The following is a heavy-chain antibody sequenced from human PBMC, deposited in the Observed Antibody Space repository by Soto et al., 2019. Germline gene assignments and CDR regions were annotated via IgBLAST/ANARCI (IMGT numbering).Heavy chain of an antibody. V-gene: IGHV3-30-3*01. J-gene: IGHJ4*02. CDR3: ARAEYSSSSVDY. CDR1: GFTFSSYA. D-gene: IGHD6-6*01. CDR2: ISYDGSNK. Sequence: GGSLRLSCAASGFTFSSYAMHWVRQAPGKGLEWVAVISYDGSNKYYADSVKGRFTISRDNSKNTLYLQMNSLRAEDTAVYYCARAEYSSSSVDYWGQGTLVTVSS.